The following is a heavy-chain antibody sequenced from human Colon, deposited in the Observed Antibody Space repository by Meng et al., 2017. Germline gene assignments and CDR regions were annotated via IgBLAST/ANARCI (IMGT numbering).Heavy chain of an antibody. V-gene: IGHV3-23*04. Sequence: VQLVESGGALCQTGGAPRLSGAASGFTFSSYGMGWVRQAQGKGLEWVSTISNNGGSTYYADSVKGRFTISRDNSKNTLYLQMNSLRAEDTAVYYCANGYSPDYWGQGTLVTVSS. D-gene: IGHD5-18*01. J-gene: IGHJ4*02. CDR3: ANGYSPDY. CDR2: ISNNGGST. CDR1: GFTFSSYG.